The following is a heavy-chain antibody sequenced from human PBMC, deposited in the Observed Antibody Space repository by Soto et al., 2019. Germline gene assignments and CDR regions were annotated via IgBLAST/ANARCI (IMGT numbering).Heavy chain of an antibody. J-gene: IGHJ4*02. V-gene: IGHV3-23*01. CDR1: GFTFSNYA. D-gene: IGHD1-1*01. Sequence: EVQLLESGGGLVQPGGSLRLSCAASGFTFSNYAMRWVRQAPGKGLEWVSGINDSGDSTYYADPVKGRATISRDNSKNTLYLQMTSLRAEDTAVYYCAKPKIGGTQYFDSWGQGILVTVSS. CDR3: AKPKIGGTQYFDS. CDR2: INDSGDST.